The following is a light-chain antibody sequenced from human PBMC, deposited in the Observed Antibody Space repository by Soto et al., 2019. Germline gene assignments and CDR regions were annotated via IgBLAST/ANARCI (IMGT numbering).Light chain of an antibody. CDR3: QQRSNWPRT. Sequence: EIVLTQSPGTLSLSPGARATLSCRASQSVSTSSLAWYQQKGGQAPRLLIHGASSRATGIPDRFSGSGSGTDFTLTISRLEPEDFAVYYCQQRSNWPRTVGQGTKVDI. J-gene: IGKJ1*01. CDR1: QSVSTSS. CDR2: GAS. V-gene: IGKV3D-20*02.